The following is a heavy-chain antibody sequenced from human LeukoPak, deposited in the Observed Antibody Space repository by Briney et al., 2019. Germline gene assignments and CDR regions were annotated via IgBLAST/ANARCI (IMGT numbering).Heavy chain of an antibody. J-gene: IGHJ6*03. CDR1: GYSFTSYW. CDR3: ARSGLGDFWSGYYADYYYYMDV. CDR2: IYPGDSDT. D-gene: IGHD3-3*01. V-gene: IGHV5-51*01. Sequence: GESLKISCKGSGYSFTSYWIGWVRQMPGKGLEWMGIIYPGDSDTRYSPSFQGQVTISADKSISTAYLQWSSLKASDTAMYYCARSGLGDFWSGYYADYYYYMDVWGKGTTVTVSS.